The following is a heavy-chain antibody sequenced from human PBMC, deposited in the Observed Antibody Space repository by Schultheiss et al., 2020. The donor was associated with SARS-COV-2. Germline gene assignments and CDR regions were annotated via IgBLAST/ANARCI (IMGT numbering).Heavy chain of an antibody. Sequence: GESLKISCAASGFTFNNYAMTWVRQSPGKGLEWVSGISASGGTSYNADSVKGRFTISRDNSKNTLYLQMNSLRAEDTAVYYCARDPKIAAAGTNGMDVWGQGTTVTVSS. CDR3: ARDPKIAAAGTNGMDV. J-gene: IGHJ6*02. CDR2: ISASGGTS. D-gene: IGHD6-13*01. CDR1: GFTFNNYA. V-gene: IGHV3-23*01.